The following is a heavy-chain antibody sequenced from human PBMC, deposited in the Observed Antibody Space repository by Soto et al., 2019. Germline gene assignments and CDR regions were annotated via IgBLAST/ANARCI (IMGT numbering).Heavy chain of an antibody. Sequence: SETLSLTCAVSGGSISSGGYSWRWIRQPPGKGLEWIGYIYHSGSTYYNPSLKSRVTISVDRSKNQFSLKLSSVTAADTAVYYCARGPGGTYYYYGMDVWGQGTTVTVSS. CDR2: IYHSGST. J-gene: IGHJ6*02. V-gene: IGHV4-30-2*01. D-gene: IGHD2-15*01. CDR3: ARGPGGTYYYYGMDV. CDR1: GGSISSGGYS.